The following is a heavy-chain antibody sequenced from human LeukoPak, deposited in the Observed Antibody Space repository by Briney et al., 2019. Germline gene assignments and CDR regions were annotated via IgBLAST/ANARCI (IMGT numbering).Heavy chain of an antibody. CDR3: AREGSDIVVVTAIPWYYGMDV. J-gene: IGHJ6*02. Sequence: GGSLRLSCEGSAFIFSGHWMNWVRQTPGKGLEWVASIKEDGSERQYVDSVKGRFSISRDNTKGSLFLQLNSLRAEDTAVYYCAREGSDIVVVTAIPWYYGMDVWGQGTTVTVSS. D-gene: IGHD2-21*02. CDR2: IKEDGSER. CDR1: AFIFSGHW. V-gene: IGHV3-7*03.